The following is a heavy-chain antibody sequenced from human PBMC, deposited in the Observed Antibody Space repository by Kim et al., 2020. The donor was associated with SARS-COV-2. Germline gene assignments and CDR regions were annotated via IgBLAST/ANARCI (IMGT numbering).Heavy chain of an antibody. CDR2: IYYSGST. CDR1: GGSISSYY. D-gene: IGHD3-22*01. J-gene: IGHJ5*02. CDR3: ARAINYYDSSGYYNWFDP. V-gene: IGHV4-59*13. Sequence: SETLSLTCTVSGGSISSYYWSWIRQPPGKGLECVGYIYYSGSTNYNSSLKSRVTISVDTSKNQSSLKLSSVTAADTAVYYCARAINYYDSSGYYNWFDPWGQGTLVTVSS.